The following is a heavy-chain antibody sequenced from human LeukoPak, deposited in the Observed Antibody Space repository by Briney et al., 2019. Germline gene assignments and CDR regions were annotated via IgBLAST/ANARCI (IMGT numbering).Heavy chain of an antibody. CDR2: IIPIFGTA. J-gene: IGHJ4*02. Sequence: ASVKVSCKASGGTFSSYAISWVRQAPGQGLEWMGGIIPIFGTANYAQKFQGRVTITADKSTSTAYMELSSLRSEDTAVYYCARTYYDILTGYNPYFDYWGQGILVTVSS. CDR3: ARTYYDILTGYNPYFDY. V-gene: IGHV1-69*06. D-gene: IGHD3-9*01. CDR1: GGTFSSYA.